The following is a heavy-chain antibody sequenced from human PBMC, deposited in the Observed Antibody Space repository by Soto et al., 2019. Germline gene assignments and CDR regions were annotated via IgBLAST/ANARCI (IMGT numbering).Heavy chain of an antibody. CDR2: IYSGGST. J-gene: IGHJ2*01. CDR1: GFTVSSNY. Sequence: EVQLVESGGGLIQPGGSLRLSCAASGFTVSSNYMSWVRQAPGKGLEWVSVIYSGGSTYYADSVKGRFTISRDNSKNTLYLQMNSLRAEDTAIYYCAKTPRGGDYGDWYFDLWGRGTLVTVSS. D-gene: IGHD4-17*01. CDR3: AKTPRGGDYGDWYFDL. V-gene: IGHV3-53*01.